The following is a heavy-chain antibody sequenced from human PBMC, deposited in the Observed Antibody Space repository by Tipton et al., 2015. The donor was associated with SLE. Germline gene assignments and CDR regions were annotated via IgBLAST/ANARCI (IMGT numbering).Heavy chain of an antibody. D-gene: IGHD5-12*01. CDR1: GYTLTNHG. CDR3: AREGLRWLYFDY. J-gene: IGHJ4*02. Sequence: QSGPEVKKAGASVKVSCKASGYTLTNHGIGWVRQAPGQGLEWVGWISAYNGYTNYAQKIHGRVTVTTDTSTNTAYMELRSLRSDDTAVYYCAREGLRWLYFDYWGQGTLVTVSS. CDR2: ISAYNGYT. V-gene: IGHV1-18*01.